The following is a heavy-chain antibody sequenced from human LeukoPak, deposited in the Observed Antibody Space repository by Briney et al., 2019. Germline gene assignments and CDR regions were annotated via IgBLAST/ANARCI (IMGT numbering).Heavy chain of an antibody. D-gene: IGHD3-22*01. CDR1: GGSFSGYY. CDR2: INHSGST. CDR3: ARGLDYDSSGYYYFDC. V-gene: IGHV4-34*01. Sequence: PSETLSLTCAVYGGSFSGYYWSWIRQPPGKGLEWIGEINHSGSTNYNPSLKSRVTISVDTSKNQFSLKLSSVTAADTAVYYCARGLDYDSSGYYYFDCWGQGTLVTASS. J-gene: IGHJ4*02.